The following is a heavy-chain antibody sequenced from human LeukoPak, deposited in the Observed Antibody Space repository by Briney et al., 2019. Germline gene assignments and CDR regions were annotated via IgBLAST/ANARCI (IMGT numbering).Heavy chain of an antibody. V-gene: IGHV1-2*02. CDR3: ARDYTMVRGVNIRLLYYFDY. CDR1: GYTFTGYY. D-gene: IGHD3-10*01. CDR2: INPNSGGT. J-gene: IGHJ4*02. Sequence: ASVKVSCKASGYTFTGYYMHWVRQAPGQGLEWMGWINPNSGGTNYAQKFQGRVAMTRDTSISTAYMELRSLRSDDTAVYYCARDYTMVRGVNIRLLYYFDYWGQGTLVTVPS.